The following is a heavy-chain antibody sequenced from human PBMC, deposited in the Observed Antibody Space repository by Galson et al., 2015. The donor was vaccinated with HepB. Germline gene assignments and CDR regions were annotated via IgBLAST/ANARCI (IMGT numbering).Heavy chain of an antibody. J-gene: IGHJ4*02. CDR2: VGDGGDGT. D-gene: IGHD6-19*01. CDR3: AKPFYSSGWSSFYH. V-gene: IGHV3-23*01. CDR1: GFTFTNHA. Sequence: SLRLSCAASGFTFTNHAMSRFRQAPGKGLEWVSFVGDGGDGTYYADTVKDRFTLSRDNSKNTVHLKINSLRVEETAVYYCAKPFYSSGWSSFYHWCQGTLLTVSS.